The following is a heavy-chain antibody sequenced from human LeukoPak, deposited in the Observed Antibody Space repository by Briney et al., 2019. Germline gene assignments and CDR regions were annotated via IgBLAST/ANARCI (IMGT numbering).Heavy chain of an antibody. CDR3: ARGTYYHDSSGHYYDSIYFDY. CDR1: GGSISSSSYY. CDR2: IYYSGST. V-gene: IGHV4-39*07. D-gene: IGHD3-22*01. J-gene: IGHJ4*02. Sequence: SETLSLTCTVSGGSISSSSYYWGWIRQPPGTGLEWIGSIYYSGSTYYNPSLKSRVTISVDTSKNQFSLKLSSVTAADTAVYYCARGTYYHDSSGHYYDSIYFDYWGQGTLVTVSS.